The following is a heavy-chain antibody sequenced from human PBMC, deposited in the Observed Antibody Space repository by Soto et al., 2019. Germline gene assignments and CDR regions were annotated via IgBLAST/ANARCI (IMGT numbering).Heavy chain of an antibody. CDR3: AREPNYFDY. J-gene: IGHJ4*02. V-gene: IGHV1-18*01. Sequence: QVQLVQSGAEVKKPGASVKVSCKASGYTFTSYGISWVRQAPGQGLEWMGWISAYNGNPKYAQKLQGRVTMPTDTSTSTADMELRSLRSDDTAVYYWAREPNYFDYWGQGTLVTVSS. CDR2: ISAYNGNP. CDR1: GYTFTSYG.